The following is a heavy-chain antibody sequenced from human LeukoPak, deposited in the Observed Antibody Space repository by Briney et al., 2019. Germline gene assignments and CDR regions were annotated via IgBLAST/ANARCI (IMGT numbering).Heavy chain of an antibody. CDR3: VRVGSVSGSDYLDY. D-gene: IGHD6-19*01. CDR1: GFTFSDHF. Sequence: PGGSPRLSCAVSGFTFSDHFLDWVRQAPGKGLEWVGRSRNKAKSYTTKYAASVKGRFTISRDDSKNSLYLQMNSLETEDTAVYYCVRVGSVSGSDYLDYWGQGTLVTVSS. J-gene: IGHJ4*02. V-gene: IGHV3-72*01. CDR2: SRNKAKSYTT.